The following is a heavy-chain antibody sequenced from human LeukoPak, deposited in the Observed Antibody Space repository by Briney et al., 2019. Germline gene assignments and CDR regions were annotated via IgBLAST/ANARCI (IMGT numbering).Heavy chain of an antibody. V-gene: IGHV1-18*01. J-gene: IGHJ6*03. CDR3: ARDDCSSTSCYYYYMDV. CDR2: ISAYNGNT. Sequence: ASVKVSCKASGYTFTSCGNSWVRQGPGQGLEWMGWISAYNGNTNSAQKLQGRVTMTTDTSTSTAYMELRSLRSDDTAVYYCARDDCSSTSCYYYYMDVWGKGTTVTISS. CDR1: GYTFTSCG. D-gene: IGHD2-2*01.